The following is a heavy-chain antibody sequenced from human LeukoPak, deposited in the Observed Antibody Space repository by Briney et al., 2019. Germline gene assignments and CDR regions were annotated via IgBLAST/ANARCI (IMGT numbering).Heavy chain of an antibody. CDR2: ISGGGGST. J-gene: IGHJ5*02. V-gene: IGHV3-23*01. D-gene: IGHD3-10*01. Sequence: PGGSLRLSCAASGFTFSSSAMSWVRQAPGKGLEWVSAISGGGGSTYYADSVKGRFTISRDNSKNTLYLQMNSLRAEDTAVYYCAKGQFGEYPGWFDPWGQGTLVTVSS. CDR3: AKGQFGEYPGWFDP. CDR1: GFTFSSSA.